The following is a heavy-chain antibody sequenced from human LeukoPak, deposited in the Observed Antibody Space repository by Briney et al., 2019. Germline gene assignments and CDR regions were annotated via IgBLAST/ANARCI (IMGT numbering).Heavy chain of an antibody. CDR3: ASLSGGSCY. CDR1: GFTFSSYA. V-gene: IGHV3-30-3*01. Sequence: PGRSLRLSCAASGFTFSSYAMHWVRQAPGKGLEWVAVISYDGSNKYYADSVKGRFTISRDNSKNTLYLQMNSLRAEDSAVYYCASLSGGSCYWGQGTLVTVSS. J-gene: IGHJ4*02. CDR2: ISYDGSNK. D-gene: IGHD2-15*01.